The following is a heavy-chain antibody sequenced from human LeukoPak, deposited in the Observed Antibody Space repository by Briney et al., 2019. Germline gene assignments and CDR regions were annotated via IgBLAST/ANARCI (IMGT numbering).Heavy chain of an antibody. V-gene: IGHV3-30*04. CDR1: GFTFSSYA. CDR2: ISYDGSNK. D-gene: IGHD5-18*01. CDR3: ARDAYSYGFDY. J-gene: IGHJ4*02. Sequence: GGSLRLSCAPSGFTFSSYAMHWVRQAPGKGREWVAVISYDGSNKYYADSVKGRFNISRDNSKNTLYLQMNSLRAEDTAVYYCARDAYSYGFDYWGQGTLVTVSS.